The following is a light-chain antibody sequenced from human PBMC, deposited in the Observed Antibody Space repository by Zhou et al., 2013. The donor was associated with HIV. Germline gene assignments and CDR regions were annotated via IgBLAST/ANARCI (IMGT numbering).Light chain of an antibody. V-gene: IGKV3-20*01. CDR2: GVS. CDR3: QQYSSSFT. CDR1: QSVSSSY. J-gene: IGKJ3*01. Sequence: EIVLTQSPGTLSLSPGERATLSCRASQSVSSSYLAWYQQRSGQAPRLLIYGVSARATGIPDRFSGSGSGTDFSLTISRLEPEDFAVYYCQQYSSSFTFGPGTKVDIK.